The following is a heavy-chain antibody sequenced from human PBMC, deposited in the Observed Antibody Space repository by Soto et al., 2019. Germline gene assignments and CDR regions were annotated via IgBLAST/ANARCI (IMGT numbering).Heavy chain of an antibody. V-gene: IGHV4-39*01. CDR3: ASPGYYYGSGSYYY. J-gene: IGHJ4*02. CDR2: IYYSGST. CDR1: GGSISSSSYY. D-gene: IGHD3-10*01. Sequence: PSETLSLTCTVSGGSISSSSYYWGWIRQPPGKGLEWIGSIYYSGSTYYNPSLKSRVTISVDTSKNQFSLKLSSVTAADTAVYYCASPGYYYGSGSYYYWGQGTLVTVSS.